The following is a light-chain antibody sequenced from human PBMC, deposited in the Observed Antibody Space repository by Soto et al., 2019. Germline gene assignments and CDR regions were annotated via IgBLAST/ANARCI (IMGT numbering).Light chain of an antibody. J-gene: IGLJ1*01. CDR3: SSYAGSSTHWV. CDR2: DVS. Sequence: ALTQPASVSGSPGQSITISCTGTSSDVGGYNYVSWYQQHPGKAPELMIYDVSNRPSGVSNRFSGSKSGNTASLTISGLQAEDEADYYCSSYAGSSTHWVFGTGTKVTVL. V-gene: IGLV2-14*01. CDR1: SSDVGGYNY.